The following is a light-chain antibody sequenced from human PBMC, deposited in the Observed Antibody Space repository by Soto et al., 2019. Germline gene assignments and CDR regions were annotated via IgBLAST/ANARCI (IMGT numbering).Light chain of an antibody. Sequence: QSVLTQAPSVSGAPGQRVTISCTGSTSNIGAGYDVHWYQQLPGTAPKVLIYANSNRPSGVPDRFSGSKSGTSASLAITGLQDEDEADYYCRSYDSSLSGWVFGGGTKLTVL. CDR3: RSYDSSLSGWV. CDR1: TSNIGAGYD. CDR2: ANS. V-gene: IGLV1-40*01. J-gene: IGLJ3*02.